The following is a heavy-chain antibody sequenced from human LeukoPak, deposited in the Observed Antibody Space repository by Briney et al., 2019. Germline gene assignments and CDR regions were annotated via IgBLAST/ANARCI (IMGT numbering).Heavy chain of an antibody. CDR2: IYPGASDT. Sequence: GESLKISCKGSGYSFTSYWIGWVRQMPGKGLEWMGIIYPGASDTRYSPSFQGQVTISADKSISTAYLQWSSLKASDTAMYYCARTHYYGSGSSNAFDIWGQGTMVTVSS. CDR3: ARTHYYGSGSSNAFDI. V-gene: IGHV5-51*01. D-gene: IGHD3-10*01. J-gene: IGHJ3*02. CDR1: GYSFTSYW.